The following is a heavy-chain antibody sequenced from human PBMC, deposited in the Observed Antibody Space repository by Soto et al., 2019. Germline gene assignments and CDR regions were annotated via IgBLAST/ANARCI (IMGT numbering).Heavy chain of an antibody. D-gene: IGHD4-17*01. J-gene: IGHJ4*02. CDR1: GFTFDDYA. V-gene: IGHV3-9*01. CDR3: AKVNPTYGDLFDY. Sequence: GGSLRLSCAASGFTFDDYAMHWVRQAPGKGLEWVSGISWNSGSIGYADSVKGRFTISRDNAKNSLYLQMNSLRAEDTALYYCAKVNPTYGDLFDYWGQGTLVTVSS. CDR2: ISWNSGSI.